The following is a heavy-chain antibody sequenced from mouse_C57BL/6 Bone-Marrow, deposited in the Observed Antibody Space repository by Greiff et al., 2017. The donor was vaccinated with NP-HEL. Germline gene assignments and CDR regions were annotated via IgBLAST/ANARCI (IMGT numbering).Heavy chain of an antibody. CDR3: AREGGLRRRTYAMDY. Sequence: EVKLVESEGGLVQPGSSMKLSCTASGFTFSDYYMAWVRQVPEQGLEWVANINYDGSSTYYLDSLKSRFIISRDNAKNILYLQMRSLKSEDTATYYCAREGGLRRRTYAMDYWGQGTSVTVSA. J-gene: IGHJ4*01. V-gene: IGHV5-16*01. CDR2: INYDGSST. D-gene: IGHD2-4*01. CDR1: GFTFSDYY.